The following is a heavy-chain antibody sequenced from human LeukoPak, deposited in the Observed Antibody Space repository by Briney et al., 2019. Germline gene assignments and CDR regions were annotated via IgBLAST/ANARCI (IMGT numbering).Heavy chain of an antibody. CDR3: ARHIPGGNNDFDY. J-gene: IGHJ4*02. CDR2: INEDGSGK. V-gene: IGHV3-7*01. D-gene: IGHD1/OR15-1a*01. CDR1: GFTLVGYW. Sequence: GGSLRLSCAVSGFTLVGYWMTWVRQAPGRGLEWVANINEDGSGKYYVDSVKGRFTVSRDNAKSSLYLQMNSLRVEDTAVYYCARHIPGGNNDFDYWGQGTLVTVSS.